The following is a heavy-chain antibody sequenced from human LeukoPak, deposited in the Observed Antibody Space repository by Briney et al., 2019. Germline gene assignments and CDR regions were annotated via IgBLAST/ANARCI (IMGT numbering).Heavy chain of an antibody. D-gene: IGHD3-10*01. Sequence: SVKVSCKASGGTFSSYGIDWVRQAPGQGLEWMGRIIPILSTTNYAQNFQGRVTITADQSTSTAYMELSSLRSEDTAVYYCATLYGSGSYFTFDDWGQGTLVTVSS. CDR1: GGTFSSYG. J-gene: IGHJ4*02. V-gene: IGHV1-69*11. CDR2: IIPILSTT. CDR3: ATLYGSGSYFTFDD.